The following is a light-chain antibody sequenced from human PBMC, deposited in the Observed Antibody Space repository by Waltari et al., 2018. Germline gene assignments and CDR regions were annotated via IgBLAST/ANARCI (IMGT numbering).Light chain of an antibody. CDR3: QQRSNWPPLT. CDR1: QSGRSH. V-gene: IGKV3-11*01. J-gene: IGKJ4*01. CDR2: DAP. Sequence: EVVLTQSPATLPLAPGERATLSCRASQSGRSHLAWYQPKPGQAPRLLIYDAPNRATGIPPRFSGSGSGTDFTLTISSLEPEDSAVYYCQQRSNWPPLTFGGGTKVEIK.